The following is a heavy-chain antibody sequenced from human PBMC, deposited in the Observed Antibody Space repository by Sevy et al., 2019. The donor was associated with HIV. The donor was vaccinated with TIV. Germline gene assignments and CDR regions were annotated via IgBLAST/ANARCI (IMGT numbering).Heavy chain of an antibody. D-gene: IGHD2-21*02. J-gene: IGHJ6*02. CDR1: GFPFHDHA. CDR2: ISWNRGSI. CDR3: AKDLHLGCDSINCYSYYFYFYGLDV. V-gene: IGHV3-9*01. Sequence: GGSLRLSCVASGFPFHDHAMHWVRQAPGKGLEWVSGISWNRGSIGYADSVKGRFTISRDKAKQSVYLEMNKLRVEDKVTYYCAKDLHLGCDSINCYSYYFYFYGLDVWGQGTTFTVSS.